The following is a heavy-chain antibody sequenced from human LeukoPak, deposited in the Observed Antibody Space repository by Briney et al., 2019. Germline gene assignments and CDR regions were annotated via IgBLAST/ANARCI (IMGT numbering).Heavy chain of an antibody. J-gene: IGHJ4*02. V-gene: IGHV3-23*01. CDR1: GFTFSSYA. CDR2: ISGSGGRT. D-gene: IGHD3-22*01. Sequence: GGSLRLSCAASGFTFSSYAMSWVRQAPGKGLDWVSSISGSGGRTNYADSVKGRFSISRDNFKNTLYLQMKSLRAEDTAVYYCAKCYYDSSGFPHFDYWGQGTLVTVSS. CDR3: AKCYYDSSGFPHFDY.